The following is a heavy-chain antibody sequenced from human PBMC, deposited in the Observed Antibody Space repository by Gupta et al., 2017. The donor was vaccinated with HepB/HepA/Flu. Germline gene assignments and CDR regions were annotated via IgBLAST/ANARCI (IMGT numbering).Heavy chain of an antibody. Sequence: QVQLVQSGAEVKKPGASVKVSCKASGYTFTSYDINWLRQATGQGLEWMGWMNPNSGNTGYAQKFQGRVTITRNTSISTAYMELSSLRSEDTAVYYCARGRGSSGWVYYYYYYMDVWGKGTTVTVSS. CDR2: MNPNSGNT. CDR1: GYTFTSYD. J-gene: IGHJ6*03. V-gene: IGHV1-8*03. CDR3: ARGRGSSGWVYYYYYYMDV. D-gene: IGHD6-19*01.